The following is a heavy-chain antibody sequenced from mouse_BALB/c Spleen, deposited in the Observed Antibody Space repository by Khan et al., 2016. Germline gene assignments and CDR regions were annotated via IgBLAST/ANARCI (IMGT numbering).Heavy chain of an antibody. CDR2: IRNKAGGYTT. V-gene: IGHV7-3*02. D-gene: IGHD4-1*01. CDR3: ASLTGTIAY. J-gene: IGHJ3*01. CDR1: GFTFTDYY. Sequence: EVELVESGGGLVQTGGSLRLSCAPSGFTFTDYYMTWVRQPPGKALEWLGFIRNKAGGYTTEYSASVKGRFTISRDNSQSILYLQMNTLRAEDSATYYCASLTGTIAYWGQGTLVTVSA.